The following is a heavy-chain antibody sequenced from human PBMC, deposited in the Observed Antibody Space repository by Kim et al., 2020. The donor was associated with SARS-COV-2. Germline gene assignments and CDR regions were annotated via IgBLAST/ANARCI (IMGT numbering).Heavy chain of an antibody. D-gene: IGHD4-4*01. V-gene: IGHV4-59*01. CDR2: T. Sequence: TNNNPPLKRRVTISVATSKDQFSLKLSAVTAAAPAVYYCARMTVTGWFDPWGQGTLVTVSS. CDR3: ARMTVTGWFDP. J-gene: IGHJ5*02.